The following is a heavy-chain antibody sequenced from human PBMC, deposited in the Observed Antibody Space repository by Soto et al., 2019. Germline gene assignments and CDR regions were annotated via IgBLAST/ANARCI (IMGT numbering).Heavy chain of an antibody. CDR2: IIPILGMA. CDR1: AGAFSSYT. D-gene: IGHD2-2*03. Sequence: QVQLVQSGAEVKKPGSSVKVSCKDSAGAFSSYTISWVRQAPGQGLEWMGRIIPILGMANYAQKFQGRVTITADKSTSTAYMELSSLRSEDTAVYFCAGYCSSTSCYFYYYGMDVWGQGTTVTVSS. V-gene: IGHV1-69*02. J-gene: IGHJ6*02. CDR3: AGYCSSTSCYFYYYGMDV.